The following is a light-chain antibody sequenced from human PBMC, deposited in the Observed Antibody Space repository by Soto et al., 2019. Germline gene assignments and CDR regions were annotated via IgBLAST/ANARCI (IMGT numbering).Light chain of an antibody. Sequence: QSVLTQPPSVSGAPGQRVTISCTGSSSNIGAGYDVPWYQQLPGTAPKLLIYGDSNRPSGVPDRFSGSKSGTSASLAITGLQAEDEADYYCQSYDSSLSEVFGTGTKLTVL. CDR2: GDS. V-gene: IGLV1-40*01. CDR3: QSYDSSLSEV. J-gene: IGLJ1*01. CDR1: SSNIGAGYD.